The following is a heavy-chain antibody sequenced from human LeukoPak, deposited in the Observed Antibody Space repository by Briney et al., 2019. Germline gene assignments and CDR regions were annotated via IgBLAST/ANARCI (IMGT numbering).Heavy chain of an antibody. CDR1: GYSFTSYW. Sequence: GESLKISCKGSGYSFTSYWIGWGRQMPGKGLEWVGIIYPGDSDTRYSPSLQGQVTLSADQSNSPAYLEKNRLKASDTAMYYCAREGKPGYCSGGSCYPFDYWGQGTLVTVSS. CDR3: AREGKPGYCSGGSCYPFDY. D-gene: IGHD2-15*01. J-gene: IGHJ4*02. V-gene: IGHV5-51*01. CDR2: IYPGDSDT.